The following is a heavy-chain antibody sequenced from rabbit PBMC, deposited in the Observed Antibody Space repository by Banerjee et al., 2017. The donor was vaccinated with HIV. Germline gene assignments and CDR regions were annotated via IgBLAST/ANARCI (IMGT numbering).Heavy chain of an antibody. V-gene: IGHV1S40*01. CDR3: ASGVYNAFDP. CDR2: IGAGSSGST. Sequence: QSLEESGGDLVKPGTSLTLTCTASGFSFSSSYYMCWVRQAPGKGLEWIACIGAGSSGSTYYASWAKGRFTISKTSSTTVTLQMTSLTAADTATYFCASGVYNAFDPWGQGTLVTVS. J-gene: IGHJ2*01. D-gene: IGHD2-1*01. CDR1: GFSFSSSYY.